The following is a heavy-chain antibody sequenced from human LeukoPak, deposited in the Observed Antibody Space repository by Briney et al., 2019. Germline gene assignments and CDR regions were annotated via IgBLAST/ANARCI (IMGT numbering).Heavy chain of an antibody. J-gene: IGHJ3*02. Sequence: GESLKISCKGSGYSFTSYWIGWVRQMPGKGLEWMGIIYPGDSDTRYSPSFQGQVTISADKSISTAYLQWSSLKASDTAMYYCARPRENGDSTNGAFDIWGQGTMVTVSS. CDR2: IYPGDSDT. CDR1: GYSFTSYW. CDR3: ARPRENGDSTNGAFDI. V-gene: IGHV5-51*01. D-gene: IGHD4-17*01.